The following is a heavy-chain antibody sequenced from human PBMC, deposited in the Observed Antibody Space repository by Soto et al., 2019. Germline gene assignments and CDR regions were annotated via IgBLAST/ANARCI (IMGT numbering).Heavy chain of an antibody. V-gene: IGHV1-18*01. Sequence: GASVKVSCKASGYTFTSYGISWVRQAPGQGLEWMGWISAYNGNTNYAQKLQGRVTMTTDTSTSTAYMELRSLRSDDTAVYYCARGPLLEHDYSNYGGVYYYYYYMDVWGKGTTVTVSS. CDR1: GYTFTSYG. CDR2: ISAYNGNT. CDR3: ARGPLLEHDYSNYGGVYYYYYYMDV. D-gene: IGHD4-4*01. J-gene: IGHJ6*03.